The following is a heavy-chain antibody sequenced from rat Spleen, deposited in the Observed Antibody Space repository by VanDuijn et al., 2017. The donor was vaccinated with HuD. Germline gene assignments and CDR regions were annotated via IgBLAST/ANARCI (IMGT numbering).Heavy chain of an antibody. V-gene: IGHV2-6*01. CDR1: GFSLTSYT. CDR3: ARDRTGPFDNWGQEDTATYYCARDRTGPFDN. CDR2: ISSGGST. Sequence: QVQLKESGPGLVQPSQTLSLTCTVSGFSLTSYTVSWVRQPPGKGLAWIAAISSGGSTYYNSALKSRLSIRRDTSKSQIFLKMNGLQAEDTATYYCARDRTGPFDNWGQEDTATYYCARDRTGPFDNWGQGVMVTVSS. J-gene: IGHJ2*01. D-gene: IGHD1-1*01.